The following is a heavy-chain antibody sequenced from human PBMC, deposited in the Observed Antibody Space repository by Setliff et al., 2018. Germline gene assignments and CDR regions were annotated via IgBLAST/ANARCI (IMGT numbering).Heavy chain of an antibody. CDR1: GASISSGTYY. Sequence: SETLSLTCTVSGASISSGTYYWAWVRQPPGKGLEWIGSIYYSGSTYYNPSLRSRVTISIDTSNNQFSLKLTSVTAADTAVYYCARGGGGYHAASWGQGILVTVSS. J-gene: IGHJ5*02. CDR2: IYYSGST. D-gene: IGHD2-2*01. V-gene: IGHV4-39*07. CDR3: ARGGGGYHAAS.